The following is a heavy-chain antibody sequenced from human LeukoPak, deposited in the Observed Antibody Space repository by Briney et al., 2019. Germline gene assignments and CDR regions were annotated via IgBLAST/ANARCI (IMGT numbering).Heavy chain of an antibody. CDR2: IIPMSGTA. D-gene: IGHD4-17*01. CDR1: GGTFNNYA. J-gene: IGHJ4*02. V-gene: IGHV1-69*13. CDR3: ARDHGDFEYGAFKYLEI. Sequence: GASVKVSCKASGGTFNNYAFNWVRQAPGRGLEWMGRIIPMSGTADNAQKFLDRVTITADESTSTAYLELSSLRSDDTAVYYCARDHGDFEYGAFKYLEIWGQGTLVTVSS.